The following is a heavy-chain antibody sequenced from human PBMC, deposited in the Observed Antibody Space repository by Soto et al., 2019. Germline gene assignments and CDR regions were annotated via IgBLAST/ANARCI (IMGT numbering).Heavy chain of an antibody. V-gene: IGHV1-69*08. J-gene: IGHJ4*02. D-gene: IGHD1-7*01. CDR1: GGTFDSYT. Sequence: QVQVVQSGAEVQKPGSSVKVSCKASGGTFDSYTITWVQQAPGQGLEWIGRIIPILTTTHYAKKFQGRATITADQSASAAYMELSSLRSEDSAVYFCAVGFGSRAWHYSLLRLLHWGQGTQLTVSS. CDR3: AVGFGSRAWHYSLLRLLH. CDR2: IIPILTTT.